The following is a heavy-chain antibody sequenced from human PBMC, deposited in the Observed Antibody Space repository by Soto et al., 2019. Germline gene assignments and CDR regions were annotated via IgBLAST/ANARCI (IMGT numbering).Heavy chain of an antibody. J-gene: IGHJ6*02. CDR1: GGSISSGGYY. D-gene: IGHD2-2*01. CDR3: ARFPCSSTSCNLRYYGMDV. CDR2: IYYSGST. V-gene: IGHV4-31*03. Sequence: QVQLQESGPGLVKPSQTLSLTCTVSGGSISSGGYYWSWIRQHPGKGLEWIGYIYYSGSTYYNPSLKSRVTISVDTSKNQFSLKLSSVTAADTAVYYCARFPCSSTSCNLRYYGMDVWGQGTTVTVSS.